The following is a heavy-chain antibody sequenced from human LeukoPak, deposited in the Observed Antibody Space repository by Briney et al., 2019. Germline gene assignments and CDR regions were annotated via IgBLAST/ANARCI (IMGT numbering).Heavy chain of an antibody. CDR3: ARSYGDYVYYFDY. CDR2: IYYSGST. Sequence: SETLSLTCTVSRGSISSYYWSWIRQPPGKGLEWIGYIYYSGSTNYNPSLKSRVTISVDTSKNQFSLKLSSVTAADTAVYYCARSYGDYVYYFDYWGQGTLVTVSS. J-gene: IGHJ4*02. V-gene: IGHV4-59*01. CDR1: RGSISSYY. D-gene: IGHD4-17*01.